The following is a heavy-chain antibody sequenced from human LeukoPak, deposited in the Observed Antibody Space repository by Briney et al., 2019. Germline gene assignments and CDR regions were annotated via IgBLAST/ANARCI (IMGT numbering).Heavy chain of an antibody. Sequence: SETLSLTCTVSGGSISSDYWSWIRQPPGKGLEWIGYIYYSGSTNYNPSLKSRVTISVATSKNQFSLKLSSVTAAATAVYYCSCAGSSTHKDALDIWGQGTMVTVSS. J-gene: IGHJ3*02. CDR2: IYYSGST. CDR1: GGSISSDY. V-gene: IGHV4-59*01. CDR3: SCAGSSTHKDALDI. D-gene: IGHD6-13*01.